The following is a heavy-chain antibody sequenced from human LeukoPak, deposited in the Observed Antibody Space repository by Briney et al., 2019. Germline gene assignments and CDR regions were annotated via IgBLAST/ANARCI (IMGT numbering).Heavy chain of an antibody. Sequence: PGGSLRLSCAASGFTFSSYAMGWVRQAPGKGLEWVSAISGSGDSTYYADSVKGRFTISRDNSKNTLYLQMNSLRAEDTAVYNCAKKLRGTYSFDCWGQGTLVTVSS. V-gene: IGHV3-23*01. J-gene: IGHJ4*02. CDR1: GFTFSSYA. CDR2: ISGSGDST. D-gene: IGHD3-16*01. CDR3: AKKLRGTYSFDC.